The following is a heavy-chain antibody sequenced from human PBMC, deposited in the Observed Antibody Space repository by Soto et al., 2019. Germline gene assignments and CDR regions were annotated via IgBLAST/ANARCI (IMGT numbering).Heavy chain of an antibody. CDR3: ARERGVLSEAFDI. CDR2: TYYRSKWYN. D-gene: IGHD3-10*01. V-gene: IGHV6-1*01. J-gene: IGHJ3*02. Sequence: SQTLSLTCAISGDSVSSNSAAWNWLRQSPSRGLEWLGRTYYRSKWYNDYVVSVKSRITINPDTSKNQFSLQLNSVTPEDTAVYYCARERGVLSEAFDIWGQGAVVTVSS. CDR1: GDSVSSNSAA.